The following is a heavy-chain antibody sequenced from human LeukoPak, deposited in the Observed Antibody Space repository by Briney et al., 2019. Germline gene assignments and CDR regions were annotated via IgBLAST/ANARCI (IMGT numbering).Heavy chain of an antibody. CDR3: ARLYYYESSGLYYFDY. CDR1: GGSFSVYY. CDR2: INHSGST. Sequence: SETLSLTCAVYGGSFSVYYWSWIRQPPGKGLEWIVEINHSGSTNYNPSLKSRVTISVDTSKNQFSLKVSSVTAADTAVYYCARLYYYESSGLYYFDYWGQGTLVTVSS. J-gene: IGHJ4*02. V-gene: IGHV4-34*01. D-gene: IGHD3-22*01.